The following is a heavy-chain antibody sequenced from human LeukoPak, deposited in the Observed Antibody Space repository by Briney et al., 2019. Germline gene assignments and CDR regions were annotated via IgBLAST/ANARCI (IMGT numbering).Heavy chain of an antibody. J-gene: IGHJ4*02. CDR2: ITDSGDST. Sequence: PGGSLRLSCAASGFTFSSYAMSWARQAPGEGPEWVSTITDSGDSTYYADSVKGRFTISRDNSKNTLYLQMNSLRAEDTAVYYCGLWIYYFDYWGQGTLVTVSS. V-gene: IGHV3-23*01. CDR3: GLWIYYFDY. D-gene: IGHD5-12*01. CDR1: GFTFSSYA.